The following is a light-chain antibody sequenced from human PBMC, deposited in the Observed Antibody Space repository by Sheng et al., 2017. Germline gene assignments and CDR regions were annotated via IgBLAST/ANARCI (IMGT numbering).Light chain of an antibody. CDR2: GST. J-gene: IGLJ2*01. CDR1: SSNIGAGYD. CDR3: QSYDITLSGSGI. V-gene: IGLV1-40*01. Sequence: QSLLTQPPSVSGAPGQRVTISCTGSSSNIGAGYDVHWYQQLPGTAPKLLIYGSTNRPSGVPDRFSGSKSGTSASLAITGLQAEDEADYYCQSYDITLSGSGIFGGGTKLTVL.